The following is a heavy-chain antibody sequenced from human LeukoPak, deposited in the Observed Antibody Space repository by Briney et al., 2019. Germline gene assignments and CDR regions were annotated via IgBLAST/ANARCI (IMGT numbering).Heavy chain of an antibody. Sequence: GGSLRLSCAASGFTFSSYAMTWVRQAPGKGLEWVSAISDSGRSTYYADSVKGRFTISRDVSKSTLYLQMNSLMAEDTALYYCAKGQRWELPLDFWGQGTLVTVSS. D-gene: IGHD2-15*01. CDR3: AKGQRWELPLDF. CDR1: GFTFSSYA. V-gene: IGHV3-23*01. CDR2: ISDSGRST. J-gene: IGHJ4*02.